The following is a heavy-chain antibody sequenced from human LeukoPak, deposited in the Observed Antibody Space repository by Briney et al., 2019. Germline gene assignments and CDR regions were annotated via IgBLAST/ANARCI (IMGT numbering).Heavy chain of an antibody. CDR1: GGSSRSGDYF. Sequence: SETLSLTCAVSGGSSRSGDYFWSWIRQPPGKGLEWIGHIHYSGNTYYNPSLKSRVSIAVDTSKNQFSLKLSSVTAADTAVYYCARENNDYGGKKAFDYWGQGTLVTVSS. CDR3: ARENNDYGGKKAFDY. V-gene: IGHV4-30-4*01. D-gene: IGHD4-23*01. J-gene: IGHJ4*02. CDR2: IHYSGNT.